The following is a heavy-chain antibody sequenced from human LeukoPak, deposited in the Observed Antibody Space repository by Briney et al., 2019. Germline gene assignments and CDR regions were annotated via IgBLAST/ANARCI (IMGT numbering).Heavy chain of an antibody. CDR3: ARDYYDSSGYYYVEVFDY. J-gene: IGHJ4*02. Sequence: ASVNVSCKASGYTFTSYGISWVRQAPGQGLEWMGWISAYNGNTNYAQKLQGRVTMTTDTSTSTAYMELRSLRSDDTAVYYCARDYYDSSGYYYVEVFDYWGQGTLVTVSS. V-gene: IGHV1-18*01. CDR1: GYTFTSYG. CDR2: ISAYNGNT. D-gene: IGHD3-22*01.